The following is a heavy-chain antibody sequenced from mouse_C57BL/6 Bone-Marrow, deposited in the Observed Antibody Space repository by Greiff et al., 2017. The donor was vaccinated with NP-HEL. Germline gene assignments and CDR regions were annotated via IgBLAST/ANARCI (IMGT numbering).Heavy chain of an antibody. D-gene: IGHD1-1*02. Sequence: EVKLMESGGGLVKPGGSLKLSCAASGFTFSDYGMHWVRQAPEKGLEWVAYISSGSSTIYYADTVKGRFTISRDNAKNTLFLQMTSLRSEDTAMYYCARAGLLWRYYFDYWGQGTTLTVSS. J-gene: IGHJ2*01. CDR3: ARAGLLWRYYFDY. CDR1: GFTFSDYG. CDR2: ISSGSSTI. V-gene: IGHV5-17*01.